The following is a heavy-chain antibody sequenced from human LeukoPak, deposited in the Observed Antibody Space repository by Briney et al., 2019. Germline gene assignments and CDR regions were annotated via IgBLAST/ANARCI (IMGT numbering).Heavy chain of an antibody. CDR2: ISASGSST. Sequence: GGSLRLSCAASGFTFSSYTMSWVRQAPGKGLEWVSAISASGSSTYYAGSVKGRFTISRDNSKNTLYLQMNSLRAEDTAVYYCAKNSGSYYGFDYWGQGTLVTVSS. CDR3: AKNSGSYYGFDY. CDR1: GFTFSSYT. V-gene: IGHV3-23*01. J-gene: IGHJ4*02. D-gene: IGHD1-26*01.